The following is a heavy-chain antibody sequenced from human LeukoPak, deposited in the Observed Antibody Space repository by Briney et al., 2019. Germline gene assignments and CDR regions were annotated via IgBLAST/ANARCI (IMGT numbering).Heavy chain of an antibody. CDR1: GFTFSSYG. J-gene: IGHJ4*02. Sequence: GGTLRLSCAASGFTFSSYGMSWVRQAPGKGLEWVSAISGSGGSTYYADSVKGRFTISRDNSKNTLYLQMNSLRAEDTAVYYCAKGPSYGTFDYWGQGTLVTVSS. CDR3: AKGPSYGTFDY. V-gene: IGHV3-23*01. D-gene: IGHD5-18*01. CDR2: ISGSGGST.